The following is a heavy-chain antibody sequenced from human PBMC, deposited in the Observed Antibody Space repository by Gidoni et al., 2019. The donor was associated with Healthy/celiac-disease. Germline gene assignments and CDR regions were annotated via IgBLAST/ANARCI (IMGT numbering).Heavy chain of an antibody. V-gene: IGHV4-59*01. Sequence: QVQLQESGPGLVKPSETLSLTCTVSGGSISSYYWSWIRQPPGKGLEWIGYIYYSGSTNYNPSLKSRVTISVDTSKNQFSLKLSSVTAADTAVYYCARRVQGHDAFDIWGQGTMVTVSS. J-gene: IGHJ3*02. CDR2: IYYSGST. CDR1: GGSISSYY. CDR3: ARRVQGHDAFDI.